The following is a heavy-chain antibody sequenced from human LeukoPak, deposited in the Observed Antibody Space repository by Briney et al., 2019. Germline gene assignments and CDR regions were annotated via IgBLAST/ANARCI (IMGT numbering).Heavy chain of an antibody. V-gene: IGHV3-23*01. J-gene: IGHJ4*02. CDR2: ISVNGGTT. CDR3: VKGGGNVRRYFEY. CDR1: GFTFSSYA. Sequence: QTGGSLRLSCAASGFTFSSYAMTWVRQAPGKGLEWVSSISVNGGTTYYADSVKGRFTISRDSSKNTLYLQMNSLRAEDAAVYYYVKGGGNVRRYFEYWGQGTLVTVSS. D-gene: IGHD4-23*01.